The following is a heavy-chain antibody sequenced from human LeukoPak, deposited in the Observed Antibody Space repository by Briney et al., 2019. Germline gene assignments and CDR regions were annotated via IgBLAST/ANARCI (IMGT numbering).Heavy chain of an antibody. D-gene: IGHD6-19*01. CDR3: AKGSGPGSGWTPVGY. CDR1: GFTFSTYW. V-gene: IGHV3-23*01. J-gene: IGHJ4*02. Sequence: GGSLRLSCAASGFTFSTYWMSWVRQAPGKGLEWVSAISGSGGSTYYADSVKGRFTISRDNSKNTLYLQMNSLRAEDTAVYYCAKGSGPGSGWTPVGYWGQGTLVTVSS. CDR2: ISGSGGST.